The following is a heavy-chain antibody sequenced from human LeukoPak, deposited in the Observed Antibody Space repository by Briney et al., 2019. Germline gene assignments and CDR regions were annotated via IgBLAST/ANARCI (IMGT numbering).Heavy chain of an antibody. J-gene: IGHJ4*02. V-gene: IGHV4-39*01. D-gene: IGHD6-19*01. CDR1: GGSISSSSYY. CDR2: IYYSGST. CDR3: ARQVAGHPGDY. Sequence: SETLSLTCTVSGGSISSSSYYWGWIRQPPGKGLEWIGSIYYSGSTYYNPSLKSRVTISVDTSKNQLSLKLSSVTAADTAVYYCARQVAGHPGDYWGQGTLVTVSS.